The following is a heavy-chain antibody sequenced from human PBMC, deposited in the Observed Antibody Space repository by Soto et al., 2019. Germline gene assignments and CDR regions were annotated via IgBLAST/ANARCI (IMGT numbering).Heavy chain of an antibody. CDR2: IYYSGST. J-gene: IGHJ3*02. Sequence: SETLCLTCPLSGRSITSYYCSGTRQPQGKGLEWIGYIYYSGSTNYNPSLKSRVTISVDTSKKQFSLKLSSVTAADTAVYYCARVGIIAASHDAFDIWGQGTMVT. V-gene: IGHV4-59*01. D-gene: IGHD6-13*01. CDR1: GRSITSYY. CDR3: ARVGIIAASHDAFDI.